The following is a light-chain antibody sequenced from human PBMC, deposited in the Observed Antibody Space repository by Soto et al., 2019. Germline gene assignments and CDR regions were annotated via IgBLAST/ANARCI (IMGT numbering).Light chain of an antibody. CDR3: SSYTSGSTFYV. CDR1: SSDIGGYNY. Sequence: QSVLTQPASVSGSPGQSITISCTGTSSDIGGYNYVSWFQQHPGKAPKLMISDVSNRPSGVSNRFSGSKSGNTASLTISGLQGEDEADYYCSSYTSGSTFYVFGTGTKVTVL. V-gene: IGLV2-14*01. J-gene: IGLJ1*01. CDR2: DVS.